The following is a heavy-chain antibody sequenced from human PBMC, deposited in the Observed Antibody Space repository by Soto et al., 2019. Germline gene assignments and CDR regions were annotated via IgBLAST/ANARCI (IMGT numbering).Heavy chain of an antibody. CDR3: ARVKATLYRHYYFDY. V-gene: IGHV4-30-4*08. CDR1: GGSVSSGSYY. CDR2: IYSSGNT. D-gene: IGHD5-12*01. Sequence: SSETLSLTCTVSGGSVSSGSYYWSWIRQPPGKGLEWIGYIYSSGNTCYNPSLKSRLTISVDTSKNQFSLKLNSVTAADTAVYFCARVKATLYRHYYFDYWGQGTPVTVS. J-gene: IGHJ4*02.